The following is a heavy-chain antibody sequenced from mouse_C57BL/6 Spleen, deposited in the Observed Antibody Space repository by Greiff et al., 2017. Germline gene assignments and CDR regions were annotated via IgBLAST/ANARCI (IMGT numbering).Heavy chain of an antibody. D-gene: IGHD2-1*01. J-gene: IGHJ3*01. CDR2: IYPGSGNT. CDR3: ARTEGNSAWFAY. Sequence: VKLMESGAELVRPGASVKLSCKASGYTFTDYYINWVKQRPGQGLEWIARIYPGSGNTYYNEKFKGKATLTAEKSSSTAYMQLSSLTSEDSAVYFCARTEGNSAWFAYWGQGTLVTVSA. V-gene: IGHV1-76*01. CDR1: GYTFTDYY.